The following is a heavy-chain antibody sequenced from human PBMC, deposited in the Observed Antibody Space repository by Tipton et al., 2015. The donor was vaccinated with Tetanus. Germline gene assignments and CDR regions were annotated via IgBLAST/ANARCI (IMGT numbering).Heavy chain of an antibody. CDR3: VRGGSGYGNFDS. V-gene: IGHV3-66*01. Sequence: SLRLSCAGSGFNFHSYSMNWVRQAPGKGLEWVSLIYSTGRTHYADSVKGRFTISRDNAKNTLFLQMNNLRGDDTAVYYCVRGGSGYGNFDSWGQGTLVTVSS. CDR2: IYSTGRT. J-gene: IGHJ4*02. CDR1: GFNFHSYS. D-gene: IGHD5-12*01.